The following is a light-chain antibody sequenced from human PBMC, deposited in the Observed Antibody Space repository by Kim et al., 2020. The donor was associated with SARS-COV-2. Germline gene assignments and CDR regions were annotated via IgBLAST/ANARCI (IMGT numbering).Light chain of an antibody. CDR3: QVWDSSSDHPV. V-gene: IGLV3-21*04. J-gene: IGLJ1*01. CDR2: YDS. CDR1: NIGSKR. Sequence: AEKTARMSCWENNIGSKRVHWYQQKPGPAPVLIIYYDSDLPSGIPERFSGSNSGNTATLTISRVEAGDEADYYCQVWDSSSDHPVFGTGTKVTVL.